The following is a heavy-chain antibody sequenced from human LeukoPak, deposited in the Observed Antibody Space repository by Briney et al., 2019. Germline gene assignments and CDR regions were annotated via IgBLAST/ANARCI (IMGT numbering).Heavy chain of an antibody. V-gene: IGHV1-2*02. Sequence: GAPVKVSCKTTGYTFTGYHLHWVRQAPGQGLEWMAWIQSDSGDTNYAQKFQGRVTVTRDKFTRTSYIEVDRLSSDGTAVYYCARDLTGDLYTFFDYWGQGTLVTVSS. CDR1: GYTFTGYH. D-gene: IGHD3-16*02. CDR3: ARDLTGDLYTFFDY. CDR2: IQSDSGDT. J-gene: IGHJ4*02.